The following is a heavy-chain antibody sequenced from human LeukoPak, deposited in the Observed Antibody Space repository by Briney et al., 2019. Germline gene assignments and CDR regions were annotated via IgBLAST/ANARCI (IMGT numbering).Heavy chain of an antibody. J-gene: IGHJ4*02. V-gene: IGHV3-30*18. Sequence: GGSLRLSCTASGFSFRSYGMHWIRQAPGKGLEWVAVISYDGSNKYYADSVKGRFTISRDNSKNTLYLQMNSLRAEDTAVYYCAKSRASKSPTRGVFDYWGQGTLVTASS. CDR1: GFSFRSYG. CDR3: AKSRASKSPTRGVFDY. D-gene: IGHD3-10*01. CDR2: ISYDGSNK.